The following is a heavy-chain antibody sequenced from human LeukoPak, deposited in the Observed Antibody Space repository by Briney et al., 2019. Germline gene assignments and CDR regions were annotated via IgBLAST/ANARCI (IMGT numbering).Heavy chain of an antibody. CDR2: IWYDGSNK. D-gene: IGHD3-22*01. CDR3: ARGEGAYYDSSGYY. J-gene: IGHJ4*02. V-gene: IGHV3-33*01. Sequence: GGSLRLSCAASGFTFSSYGMRWVRQAPGKGLEWVAVIWYDGSNKYYADSVKGRFTISRDNSKNTLYLQMNSLRAEDTAVYYCARGEGAYYDSSGYYWGQGTLVTVSS. CDR1: GFTFSSYG.